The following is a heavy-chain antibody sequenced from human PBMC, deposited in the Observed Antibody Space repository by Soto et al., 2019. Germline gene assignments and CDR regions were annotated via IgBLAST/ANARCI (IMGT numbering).Heavy chain of an antibody. V-gene: IGHV1-2*04. Sequence: QVQLVQSGAEVKKPGASVKVSCKASGYTFTGYYMHWVRQAPGQGLEWMGWINPNSGGTNYAQKFQGWVTMTRDTSISTAYMELSRLRSDDTAVYYCARDPSVYSSGWYHEFDPWGQGTLVTVSS. CDR3: ARDPSVYSSGWYHEFDP. J-gene: IGHJ5*02. D-gene: IGHD6-19*01. CDR1: GYTFTGYY. CDR2: INPNSGGT.